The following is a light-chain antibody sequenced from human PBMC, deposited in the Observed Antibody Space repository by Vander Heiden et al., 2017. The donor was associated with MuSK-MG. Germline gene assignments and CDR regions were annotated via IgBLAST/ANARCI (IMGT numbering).Light chain of an antibody. J-gene: IGLJ1*01. CDR1: SSTIGHNP. Sequence: QSVLTQPPSASGTPGQRVTISLSGSSSTIGHNPVYWYQQLPGTAPNLLIYSNNQRPSGVPDRFSGSKSGTSASLAISGLQSEDEADYYCAAWDDSLNGGVFGIGTKVTVL. V-gene: IGLV1-44*01. CDR2: SNN. CDR3: AAWDDSLNGGV.